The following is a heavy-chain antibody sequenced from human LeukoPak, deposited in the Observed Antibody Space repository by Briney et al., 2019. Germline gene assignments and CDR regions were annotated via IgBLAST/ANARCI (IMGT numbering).Heavy chain of an antibody. CDR3: ARDRLWFGELLYKAFDI. V-gene: IGHV3-7*01. CDR2: IKQDGSEK. J-gene: IGHJ3*02. Sequence: GGSLRLSCAASGFTFSSYWMSWVRQAPGKGLEWVANIKQDGSEKYYVDSVKGRFTISRDNAKNSLYLQMNSLRAEDTAVYYCARDRLWFGELLYKAFDIWGQGTIVTVSS. CDR1: GFTFSSYW. D-gene: IGHD3-10*01.